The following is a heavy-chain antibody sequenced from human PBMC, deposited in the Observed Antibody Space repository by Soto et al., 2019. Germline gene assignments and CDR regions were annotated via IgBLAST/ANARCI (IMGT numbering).Heavy chain of an antibody. V-gene: IGHV3-23*01. J-gene: IGHJ4*02. CDR3: ARGFSAGKGSTPDF. CDR2: ISGSGGST. Sequence: GGSLRLSCAASGFTFSSFAMSWVRQAPGKGLDWVSAISGSGGSTYSADSVKGRFTISGDNSKNTLYLQMSSLRAEDTAVYYCARGFSAGKGSTPDFWGQGSLVTVSS. D-gene: IGHD6-13*01. CDR1: GFTFSSFA.